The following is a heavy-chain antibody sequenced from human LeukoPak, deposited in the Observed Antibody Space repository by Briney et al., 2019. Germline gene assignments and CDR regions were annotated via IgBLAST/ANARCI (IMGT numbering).Heavy chain of an antibody. CDR2: IIPIFGTA. Sequence: ASVKVSCKASGGTFSSYAISWVRQAPGQGLEWMGGIIPIFGTANYAQKFQGRVTITADESTSTAYMELSSLRSEDTAVYYCARVLGSYDAGWFDPWGQGTLVTVSS. CDR3: ARVLGSYDAGWFDP. CDR1: GGTFSSYA. J-gene: IGHJ5*02. D-gene: IGHD5-18*01. V-gene: IGHV1-69*13.